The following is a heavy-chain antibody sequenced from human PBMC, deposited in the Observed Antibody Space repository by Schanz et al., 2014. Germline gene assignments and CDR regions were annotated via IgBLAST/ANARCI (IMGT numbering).Heavy chain of an antibody. Sequence: EVKLLESGGTLVRPGGSLRLSCAASGFTFSSHWMHWVRQDPGKGLVWVARINSVGSNTDYADSVTGRFTISRDNAKNTLYLQMNSLRPEDTAVYYCAKGRFGELSAFDIWGQGTMVTVSS. D-gene: IGHD3-10*01. CDR3: AKGRFGELSAFDI. V-gene: IGHV3-74*02. CDR2: INSVGSNT. J-gene: IGHJ3*02. CDR1: GFTFSSHW.